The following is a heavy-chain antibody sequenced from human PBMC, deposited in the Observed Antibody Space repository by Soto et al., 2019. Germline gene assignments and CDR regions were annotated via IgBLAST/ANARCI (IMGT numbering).Heavy chain of an antibody. CDR3: ARQTTFSSSWYDY. J-gene: IGHJ4*02. D-gene: IGHD6-13*01. Sequence: QVHLQESGPGLVKPSETLSLICTVSGGSISNYYWAWIRQPAEKGLEWIGRIYSSGSTNYNSSLKSRVTISVDTSKNQFSLKLTSVTAADTAVYYCARQTTFSSSWYDYWGQGTLVTVSS. V-gene: IGHV4-4*07. CDR2: IYSSGST. CDR1: GGSISNYY.